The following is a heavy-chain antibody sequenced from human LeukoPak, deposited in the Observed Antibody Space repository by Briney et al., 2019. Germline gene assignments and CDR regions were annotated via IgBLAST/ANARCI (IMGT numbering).Heavy chain of an antibody. V-gene: IGHV4-4*07. CDR2: IYTSGST. Sequence: PETLSLTCTVSGGSISSYYWSWIRQPAGKGLEWIGRIYTSGSTNYNPSLKSRVAMSVDTSKNQFSLKLSSVTAADTAVYYCARDLGSSVGYYYYGMDVWGQGTTVTVSS. CDR1: GGSISSYY. D-gene: IGHD6-6*01. J-gene: IGHJ6*02. CDR3: ARDLGSSVGYYYYGMDV.